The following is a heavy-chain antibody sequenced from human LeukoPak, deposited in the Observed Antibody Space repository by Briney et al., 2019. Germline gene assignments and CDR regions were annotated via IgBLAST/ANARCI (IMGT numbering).Heavy chain of an antibody. CDR2: IRYDGSNK. Sequence: PGGSLRLSCAASGFIFSNYGIHWVRQAPGKGLEWVAFIRYDGSNKYYADSVKGRFTISRDNSKNTLYLQMNSLRSEDTAVYYCASSAGYCSGGSCYSGDGPGSLFDYWGQGTLVTVSS. CDR1: GFIFSNYG. D-gene: IGHD2-15*01. V-gene: IGHV3-30*02. CDR3: ASSAGYCSGGSCYSGDGPGSLFDY. J-gene: IGHJ4*02.